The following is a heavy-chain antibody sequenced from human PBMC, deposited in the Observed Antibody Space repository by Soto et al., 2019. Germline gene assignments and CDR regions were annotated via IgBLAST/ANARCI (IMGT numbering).Heavy chain of an antibody. CDR2: IIPIFGTA. D-gene: IGHD6-6*01. J-gene: IGHJ4*02. CDR3: AIEYSSSPPYYPIGY. CDR1: GGTFSSYS. Sequence: SVKVSCKASGGTFSSYSISWVRQAPGQGLEWMGGIIPIFGTANYAQKSQGRVKITADESTSTAYMELSSLRSEDTAVYYCAIEYSSSPPYYPIGYWGQGTLVTVSS. V-gene: IGHV1-69*13.